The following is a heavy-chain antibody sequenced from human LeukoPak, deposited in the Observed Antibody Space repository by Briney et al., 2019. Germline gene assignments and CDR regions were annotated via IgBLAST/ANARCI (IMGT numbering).Heavy chain of an antibody. V-gene: IGHV3-30*04. CDR1: GFTFSSYA. CDR2: ISYDGSNK. J-gene: IGHJ4*02. Sequence: GGSLRLSCAASGFTFSSYAMHWVRQAPGKGLEWVAVISYDGSNKYYADSVKGRFTISRDNSKNTLYLQMNSLRAEDTAVYYCARDIAVAGTAIDYWGQGTLVTVSS. CDR3: ARDIAVAGTAIDY. D-gene: IGHD6-19*01.